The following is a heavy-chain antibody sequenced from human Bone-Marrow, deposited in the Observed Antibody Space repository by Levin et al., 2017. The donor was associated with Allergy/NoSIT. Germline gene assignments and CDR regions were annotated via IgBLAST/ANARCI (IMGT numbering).Heavy chain of an antibody. D-gene: IGHD6-13*01. CDR3: AKDPSWYRSSWAYAFEI. CDR2: ISGIGDST. J-gene: IGHJ3*02. V-gene: IGHV3-23*01. CDR1: GFTFNSYA. Sequence: PGGSLRLSCAASGFTFNSYAMSWVRQAPGKGLEWVSAISGIGDSTYHADSVKGRFTISRDNYKNTLYLQMNSLRAEDTAVYYCAKDPSWYRSSWAYAFEIWGQGTLVTVSS.